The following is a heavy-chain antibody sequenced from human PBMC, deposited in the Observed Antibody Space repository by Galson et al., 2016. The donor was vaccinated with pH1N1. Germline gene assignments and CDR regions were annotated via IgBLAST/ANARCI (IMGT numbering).Heavy chain of an antibody. Sequence: SLRLSCAASGFIFSSYAMTWVRQAPGKGPEWVSAISAASTRTYYPDSVKGRFIISRDNSKNTLYLQMNSLRAEDTAEYYCAKGGRVGTEGYYYALDGWGQGTTVIVSS. J-gene: IGHJ6*02. D-gene: IGHD1/OR15-1a*01. V-gene: IGHV3-23*01. CDR3: AKGGRVGTEGYYYALDG. CDR1: GFIFSSYA. CDR2: ISAASTRT.